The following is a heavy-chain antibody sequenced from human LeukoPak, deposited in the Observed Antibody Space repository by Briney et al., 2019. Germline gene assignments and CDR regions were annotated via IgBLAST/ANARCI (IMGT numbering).Heavy chain of an antibody. CDR2: IWYDGSNK. Sequence: PGRSLRLSCAASGFTFSSYGMHWVRQAPGKGLEWEAVIWYDGSNKYYADSVKGRFTISRDNSKNTLYLQMNSLRAEDTAVYYCARDLRQWLVGGYFDYWGQGTLVTVSS. D-gene: IGHD6-19*01. CDR1: GFTFSSYG. J-gene: IGHJ4*02. V-gene: IGHV3-33*01. CDR3: ARDLRQWLVGGYFDY.